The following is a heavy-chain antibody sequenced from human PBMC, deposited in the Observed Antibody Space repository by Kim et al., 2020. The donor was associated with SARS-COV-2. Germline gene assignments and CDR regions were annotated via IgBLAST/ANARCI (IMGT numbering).Heavy chain of an antibody. V-gene: IGHV3-23*01. CDR3: AKDRYCSGSSCYGMGWYFDL. CDR2: ISGSGTTT. Sequence: GGSLRLSCAASGFAFSSYAMTWVRQAPGKGLEWVSTISGSGTTTMSADSMRGRFTISRDNSKNTLHLQMNSLRGEESAVYYCAKDRYCSGSSCYGMGWYFDLWGRGTLLTLSS. CDR1: GFAFSSYA. J-gene: IGHJ2*01. D-gene: IGHD2-2*01.